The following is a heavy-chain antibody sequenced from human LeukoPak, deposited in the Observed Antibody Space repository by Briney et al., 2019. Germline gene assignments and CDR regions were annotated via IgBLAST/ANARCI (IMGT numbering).Heavy chain of an antibody. CDR3: ARLRGERNAFDI. CDR1: GGSISSYY. Sequence: SETLSLTCTVSGGSISSYYWSWIRQPPGEGLEWIGYIYYSGSTNYNPSLKSRVTISVDTSKNQFSLKLSSVTAADTAVYYCARLRGERNAFDIWGQGTMVTVSS. V-gene: IGHV4-59*08. CDR2: IYYSGST. J-gene: IGHJ3*02. D-gene: IGHD3-3*01.